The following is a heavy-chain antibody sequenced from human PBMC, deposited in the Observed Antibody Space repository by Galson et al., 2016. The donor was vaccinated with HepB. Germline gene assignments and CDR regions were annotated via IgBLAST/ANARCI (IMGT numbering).Heavy chain of an antibody. CDR2: VYFSGYT. CDR1: GDSVSSGSYY. J-gene: IGHJ5*02. CDR3: AREKSPRNWFDP. V-gene: IGHV4-61*01. Sequence: SETLSLTCTVSGDSVSSGSYYWSWIRQPPGKGLEWLGFVYFSGYTKYNPTLKGRVTISVASAKNEFSLSLTSVTADDTAVYYCAREKSPRNWFDPWGPGTLVTASS.